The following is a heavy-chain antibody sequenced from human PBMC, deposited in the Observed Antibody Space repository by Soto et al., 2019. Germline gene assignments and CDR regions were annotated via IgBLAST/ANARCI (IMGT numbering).Heavy chain of an antibody. CDR3: ARGIFYAFDI. D-gene: IGHD3-9*01. CDR2: IDHSGST. J-gene: IGHJ3*02. Sequence: SLSNPNWWAWVRQTPGKGLEWIGEIDHSGSTNYNPSLNSRVTISLDRSKNQFSLKLSSVAAADTAVYYCARGIFYAFDIWGQGTMVTVSS. CDR1: SLSNPNW. V-gene: IGHV4-4*02.